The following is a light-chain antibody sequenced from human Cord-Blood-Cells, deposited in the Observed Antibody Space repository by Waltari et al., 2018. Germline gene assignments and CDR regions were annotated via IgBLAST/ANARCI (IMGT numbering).Light chain of an antibody. CDR3: QQYYSTPT. V-gene: IGKV4-1*01. CDR1: QSVLYSSNNKNY. CDR2: WAS. J-gene: IGKJ1*01. Sequence: DIVITQSPDSLAVPPGASATTTRKSSQSVLYSSNNKNYLAWYQQKPGQPPKLLIYWASTRESGVPDRFSGSGSGTDFTLTISSLQAEDVAVYYCQQYYSTPTFGQGTKVEIK.